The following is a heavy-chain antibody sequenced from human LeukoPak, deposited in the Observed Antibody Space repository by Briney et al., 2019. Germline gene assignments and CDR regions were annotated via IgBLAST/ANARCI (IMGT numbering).Heavy chain of an antibody. CDR1: GYSFTSYW. Sequence: GESLKISCKGSGYSFTSYWIGWVRQMPGKGLEGMGIIYPGDSDTRYSPSFQGQVTISADKSISTAYLQWSSLKASDTAMYYCTRSSGDYVLNFDYWGQGTLVTVSS. CDR2: IYPGDSDT. D-gene: IGHD4-17*01. J-gene: IGHJ4*02. V-gene: IGHV5-51*01. CDR3: TRSSGDYVLNFDY.